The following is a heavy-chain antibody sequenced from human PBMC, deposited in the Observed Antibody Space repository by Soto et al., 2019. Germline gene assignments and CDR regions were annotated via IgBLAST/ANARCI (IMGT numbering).Heavy chain of an antibody. J-gene: IGHJ4*02. CDR2: IYHSGST. Sequence: SETLSLTCTVSGGSISSSNYFWSWIRQPPGKGLEWIGYIYHSGSTYYNPSLKSRVTISVDRSKNQFSLKLSSVTAADTAVYYCARGPPFGYWGQGTLVTVSS. CDR3: ARGPPFGY. V-gene: IGHV4-30-2*01. D-gene: IGHD3-10*01. CDR1: GGSISSSNYF.